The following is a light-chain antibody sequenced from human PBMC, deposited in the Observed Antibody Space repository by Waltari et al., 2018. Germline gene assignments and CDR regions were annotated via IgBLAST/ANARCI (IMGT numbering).Light chain of an antibody. J-gene: IGKJ1*01. V-gene: IGKV3-20*01. Sequence: EIVLTQSPGTLSLSPVERAHLSCRASHGVVKYLAWYPQSPGQAPRRLLYHASIRATGIPDRFSGSGYGTDFSLTISRLEPEDFAVYYCQKYDFLPATFGQGTTVEIK. CDR3: QKYDFLPAT. CDR1: HGVVKY. CDR2: HAS.